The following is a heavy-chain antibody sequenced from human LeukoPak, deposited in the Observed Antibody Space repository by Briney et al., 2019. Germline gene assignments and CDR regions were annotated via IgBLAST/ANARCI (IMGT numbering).Heavy chain of an antibody. V-gene: IGHV1-2*02. CDR1: GYTFTGYY. CDR3: AGEDPYYYDSSGYAALEY. Sequence: ASVKVSCKASGYTFTGYYMHWVRQAPGQGLEWMGWINPNSGGTNYAQKFQGRVTMTRDTSISTAYMELSRLRSDDTAVYYCAGEDPYYYDSSGYAALEYWGQGTLVTVSS. D-gene: IGHD3-22*01. J-gene: IGHJ4*02. CDR2: INPNSGGT.